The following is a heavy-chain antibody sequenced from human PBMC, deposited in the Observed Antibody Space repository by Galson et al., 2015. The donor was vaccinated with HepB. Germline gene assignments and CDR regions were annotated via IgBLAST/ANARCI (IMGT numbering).Heavy chain of an antibody. D-gene: IGHD2-2*01. V-gene: IGHV3-30*18. CDR1: GFTFTNYG. J-gene: IGHJ4*02. Sequence: SLRLSCAASGFTFTNYGMHWVRQAPGKGLEWVAAITYDGSHTYYVDSLKGRFTISRDNSKNTLSLQMNSLRVEDTAAYYCAKDIEVVVVPAALDYWGQGALVTVSS. CDR2: ITYDGSHT. CDR3: AKDIEVVVVPAALDY.